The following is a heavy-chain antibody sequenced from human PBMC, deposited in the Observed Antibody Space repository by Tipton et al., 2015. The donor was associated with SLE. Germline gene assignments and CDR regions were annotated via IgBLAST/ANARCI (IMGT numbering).Heavy chain of an antibody. CDR1: GFTFRSYW. CDR2: INEDGSGT. V-gene: IGHV3-74*03. CDR3: ARAVTGTGWD. Sequence: SLRLSCAASGFTFRSYWMHWVRQAPGKGLVWVSRINEDGSGTTYADSVQGRFTISRDNARNTLYLQMNSLRGEDTAVYFCARAVTGTGWDWGQGTLVTVSS. J-gene: IGHJ4*02. D-gene: IGHD1-7*01.